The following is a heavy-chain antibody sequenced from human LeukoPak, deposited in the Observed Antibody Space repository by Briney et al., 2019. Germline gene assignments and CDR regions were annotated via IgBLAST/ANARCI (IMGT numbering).Heavy chain of an antibody. CDR2: IYHSGST. CDR3: AGSTYDNWFDP. D-gene: IGHD2-8*01. J-gene: IGHJ5*02. V-gene: IGHV4-39*01. Sequence: SETLSLTCIVSGGSISSSSYYCGWIRQPPGKGLEWIGSIYHSGSTYYNPSLKSRVTLSVETSKNQFSLKLSSVTAADTAVYYCAGSTYDNWFDPWGQGTLVTVSS. CDR1: GGSISSSSYY.